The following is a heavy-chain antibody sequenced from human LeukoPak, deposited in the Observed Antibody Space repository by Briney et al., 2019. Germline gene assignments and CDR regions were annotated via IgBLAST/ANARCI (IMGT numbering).Heavy chain of an antibody. J-gene: IGHJ4*02. CDR3: ARVLSGSNFGY. Sequence: SETLSLTCTVSGGSISSSSYYWGWIRQPPGKGLEWIGSIYYSGSTYYNPSLKSRVTISVDTSKNQFSLKLSSVTAADTAVYYCARVLSGSNFGYWGQGTLVTVSS. D-gene: IGHD3-22*01. V-gene: IGHV4-39*07. CDR2: IYYSGST. CDR1: GGSISSSSYY.